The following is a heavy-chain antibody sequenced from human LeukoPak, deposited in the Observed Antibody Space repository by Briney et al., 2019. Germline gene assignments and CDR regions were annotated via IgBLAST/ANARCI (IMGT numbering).Heavy chain of an antibody. V-gene: IGHV3-23*01. J-gene: IGHJ4*02. D-gene: IGHD3-10*01. CDR2: ISGGGGDA. Sequence: GGSLRLSCAASGFTFGSYAMTWVRQAPGKGLEWVSVISGGGGDANYADSVKGRLTISRDNSKNTLYLQMSSLRAEDTAIYYCAKTPKLIRGTPDYWGQGTLVIVSS. CDR1: GFTFGSYA. CDR3: AKTPKLIRGTPDY.